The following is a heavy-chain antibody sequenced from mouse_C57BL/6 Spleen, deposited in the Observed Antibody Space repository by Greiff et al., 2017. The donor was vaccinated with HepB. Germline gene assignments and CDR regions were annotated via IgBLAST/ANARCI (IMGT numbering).Heavy chain of an antibody. V-gene: IGHV1-9*01. Sequence: VKLMESGAELMKPGASVKLSCKATGYTFTGYWIEWVKQRPGHGLEWIGEILPGSGSTNYNEKFKGKATFTADTSSNTAYMQLSSLTTEDSAIYYCARRSQFITTVVAFDYWGQGTTLTVSS. D-gene: IGHD1-1*01. CDR2: ILPGSGST. CDR3: ARRSQFITTVVAFDY. J-gene: IGHJ2*01. CDR1: GYTFTGYW.